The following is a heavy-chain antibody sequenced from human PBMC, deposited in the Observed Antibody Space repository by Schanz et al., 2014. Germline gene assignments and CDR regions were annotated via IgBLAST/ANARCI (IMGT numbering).Heavy chain of an antibody. Sequence: QVLLVQSGAEVKKPGASVKVSCKASGYTFISYFIHWVRQAPGQGFEWMGWINPLSGATDYAPTFQGRVSMTRDTSISTAYMEVTRLVSSDTAVYYCARRGPNCSNNACYHGWFDPWGQGTLVTVSS. CDR1: GYTFISYF. D-gene: IGHD4-4*01. V-gene: IGHV1-2*02. CDR3: ARRGPNCSNNACYHGWFDP. J-gene: IGHJ5*02. CDR2: INPLSGAT.